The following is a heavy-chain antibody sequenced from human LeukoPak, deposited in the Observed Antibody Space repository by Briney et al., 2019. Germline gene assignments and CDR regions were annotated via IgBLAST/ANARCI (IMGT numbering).Heavy chain of an antibody. V-gene: IGHV1-8*03. CDR2: MNPNSGNT. D-gene: IGHD1-14*01. CDR1: GYTFTSYD. Sequence: ASVKVSCKASGYTFTSYDINWVRQATGQGLEWMGWMNPNSGNTGYAQKFQGRVTITRNTSISTAYMELSSLRSEDTAVYYCARRPGRNPIRTNWFDPWGQGTLVTVSS. CDR3: ARRPGRNPIRTNWFDP. J-gene: IGHJ5*02.